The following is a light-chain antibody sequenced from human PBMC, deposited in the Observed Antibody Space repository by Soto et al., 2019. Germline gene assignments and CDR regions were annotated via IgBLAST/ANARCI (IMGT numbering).Light chain of an antibody. J-gene: IGKJ4*01. Sequence: DIQMNQSPSALSASVRDRVTITCRATQNISNYLNWYQQKPGKAPQVLIYAASSLQSGVPSRFSGSGSGTDFTLTISSLQPEDFATYYCQQSYSTPLTFGGGTKVDIK. CDR2: AAS. CDR1: QNISNY. CDR3: QQSYSTPLT. V-gene: IGKV1-39*01.